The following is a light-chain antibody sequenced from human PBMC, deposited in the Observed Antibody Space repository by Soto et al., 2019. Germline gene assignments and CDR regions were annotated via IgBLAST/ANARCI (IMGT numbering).Light chain of an antibody. Sequence: QSALIQPPSVSGSPGQSVTISCTGTSSDVGSYDYVSWYQQHPGTVPKPMIYNVNTRPSGVPDRFSGSKSGNTASMTISGLQAEDEADYSCCSSTSSATYVVFGGGTQLTVL. V-gene: IGLV2-11*01. CDR1: SSDVGSYDY. CDR3: CSSTSSATYVV. J-gene: IGLJ2*01. CDR2: NVN.